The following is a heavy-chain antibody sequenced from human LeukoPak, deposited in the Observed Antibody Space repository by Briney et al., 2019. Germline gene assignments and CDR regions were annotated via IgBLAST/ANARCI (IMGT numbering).Heavy chain of an antibody. J-gene: IGHJ6*03. CDR1: GYTFTGYY. V-gene: IGHV1-2*02. CDR2: INPNSGGT. CDR3: ARGPSPAASPLGYYYYMDV. D-gene: IGHD2-2*01. Sequence: ASVKVSCKASGYTFTGYYMHWVRQAPGQGLEWMGWINPNSGGTNYAQKFQGRVTMTRDTSISTAYMELSRLRSDDTAVYYCARGPSPAASPLGYYYYMDVWGKGTTVTVSS.